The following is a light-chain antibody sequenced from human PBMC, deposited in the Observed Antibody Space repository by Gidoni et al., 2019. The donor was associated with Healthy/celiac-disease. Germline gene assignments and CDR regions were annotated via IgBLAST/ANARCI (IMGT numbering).Light chain of an antibody. Sequence: QSALTQPRSVSGSPGQSVTISCTETSSAVGGYNYVPWYQQHTGKAPKLMIYDVSTRPSGVPDRFSGSKSGNTASLTISGLQAEDEADYYCCSYAGSTMVFGGGTKLTVL. CDR2: DVS. J-gene: IGLJ2*01. CDR1: SSAVGGYNY. V-gene: IGLV2-11*01. CDR3: CSYAGSTMV.